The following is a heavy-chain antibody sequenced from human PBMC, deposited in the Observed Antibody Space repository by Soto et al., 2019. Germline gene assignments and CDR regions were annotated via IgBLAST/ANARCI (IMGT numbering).Heavy chain of an antibody. CDR1: GGSISSSNW. J-gene: IGHJ4*02. Sequence: SETLSLTCAVSGGSISSSNWWSWVRQPPGKGLEWIGEIYHSGSTNYNPSLKSRVTISVDKSKNQFSLKLSSVTAADTAVYYCARSNYDILTGVDYWGQGTLVTVSS. CDR3: ARSNYDILTGVDY. CDR2: IYHSGST. V-gene: IGHV4-4*02. D-gene: IGHD3-9*01.